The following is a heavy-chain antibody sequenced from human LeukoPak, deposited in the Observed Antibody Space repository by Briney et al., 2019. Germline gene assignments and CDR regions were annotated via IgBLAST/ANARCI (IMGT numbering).Heavy chain of an antibody. CDR3: ARDYADYVGYFFFDY. CDR2: ISGGGETT. Sequence: GRSLRLSCAASGFTFNNYAMNWVRQAPGKGLEWVSSISGGGETTYYADPAKGRFAISRDNSQNTLYLQMNSLRAEDTAVYYCARDYADYVGYFFFDYWGQGTLVTVSS. CDR1: GFTFNNYA. V-gene: IGHV3-23*01. J-gene: IGHJ4*02. D-gene: IGHD4-17*01.